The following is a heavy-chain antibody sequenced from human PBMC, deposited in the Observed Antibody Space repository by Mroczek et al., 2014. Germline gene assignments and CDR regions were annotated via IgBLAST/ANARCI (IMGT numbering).Heavy chain of an antibody. V-gene: IGHV4-34*01. J-gene: IGHJ5*02. CDR2: INHSGST. CDR1: GGSFSGYY. CDR3: ARGGRNLPLYSSPGHNWFDP. Sequence: QVQLQQWGAGLLKPSETLSLTCAVYGGSFSGYYWSWIRQPPGKGLEWIGEINHSGSTNYNPSLKSRVTISVDTSKNQFSLKLSSVTAADTAVYYCARGGRNLPLYSSPGHNWFDPWGQGTLVTVSS. D-gene: IGHD6-19*01.